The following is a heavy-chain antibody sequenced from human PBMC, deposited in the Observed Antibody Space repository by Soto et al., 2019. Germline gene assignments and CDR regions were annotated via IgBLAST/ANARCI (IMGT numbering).Heavy chain of an antibody. V-gene: IGHV1-69*02. CDR3: AGQLGEYSGYFDY. CDR2: IIPILGIA. CDR1: GGTFSSYT. Sequence: GASVKVSCKASGGTFSSYTISWVRQAPGQGLEWMGRIIPILGIANYAQKFQGRVTITADKSTSTAYMELSSLRSEDTAVYYCAGQLGEYSGYFDYWGQGTLVTVSS. D-gene: IGHD5-12*01. J-gene: IGHJ4*02.